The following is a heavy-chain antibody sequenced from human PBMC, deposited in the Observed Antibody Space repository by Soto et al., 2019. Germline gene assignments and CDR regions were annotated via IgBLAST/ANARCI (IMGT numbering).Heavy chain of an antibody. J-gene: IGHJ4*02. D-gene: IGHD3-10*01. CDR1: GFTFSSYA. CDR2: ISGSSGST. Sequence: PGGSLRLSCAASGFTFSSYAMSWVRQAPGKGLEWVSAISGSSGSTYYADSVKGRFTISRDNSKNTLYLEMNSLRAEDTAVYYCARHGSYCFDSWGQGAQVTVSS. V-gene: IGHV3-23*01. CDR3: ARHGSYCFDS.